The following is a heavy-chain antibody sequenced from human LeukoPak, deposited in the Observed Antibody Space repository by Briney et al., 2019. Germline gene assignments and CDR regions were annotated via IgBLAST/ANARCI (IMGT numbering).Heavy chain of an antibody. J-gene: IGHJ4*02. CDR3: AGSIAARLDY. CDR1: GGSFSDYY. V-gene: IGHV4-34*01. CDR2: INHSGST. D-gene: IGHD6-6*01. Sequence: ETQSLTCAVYGGSFSDYYWSWIRQPPGKGLEWIGEINHSGSTNYNPSLKSRVTISVDTSKNQFSLKLSSVTAADTAVYYCAGSIAARLDYWGQGTLVTVSS.